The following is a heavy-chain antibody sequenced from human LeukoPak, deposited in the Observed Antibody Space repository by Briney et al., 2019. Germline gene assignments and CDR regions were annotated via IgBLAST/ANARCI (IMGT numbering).Heavy chain of an antibody. V-gene: IGHV4-61*02. J-gene: IGHJ4*02. CDR3: ARISRVVTFGPFNY. CDR2: FYTSGTT. Sequence: PSETLSLTCTVSGVSISSDSYYWRWIRQPAGKGLEWLGRFYTSGTTNYNPSLKSRVTISVDTSKNQFSLSLISATAADTAVYYCARISRVVTFGPFNYWGQGTLITVSS. CDR1: GVSISSDSYY. D-gene: IGHD3-16*01.